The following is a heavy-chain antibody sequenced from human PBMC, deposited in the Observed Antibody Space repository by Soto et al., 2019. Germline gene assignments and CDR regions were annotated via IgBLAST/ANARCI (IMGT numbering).Heavy chain of an antibody. CDR2: IYYSGST. D-gene: IGHD4-17*01. V-gene: IGHV4-59*01. Sequence: SATLCLTCTVSCGSIISYYWIWIRQPPGKGLEWIGYIYYSGSTNYNPSLKSRVTISVDTSKNQFSLKLSSVTAADTAVYYCARVSYGDYDSSWFDPWGQGTLVTVSS. J-gene: IGHJ5*02. CDR1: CGSIISYY. CDR3: ARVSYGDYDSSWFDP.